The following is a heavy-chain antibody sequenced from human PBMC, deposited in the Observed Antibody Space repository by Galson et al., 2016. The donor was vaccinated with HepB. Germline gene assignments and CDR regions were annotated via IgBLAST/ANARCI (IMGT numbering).Heavy chain of an antibody. J-gene: IGHJ6*02. CDR3: VREDYGDDPIYYYYYCMDV. CDR2: INSDGSST. D-gene: IGHD4-17*01. CDR1: GFPFSRYW. Sequence: SLRLSCAASGFPFSRYWMHWVRQAPGKGLVWVSRINSDGSSTTYADSVKGRFTISRDNAKNTLYLQMNSLRAEDTALYYCVREDYGDDPIYYYYYCMDVWGQGTTVSVSS. V-gene: IGHV3-74*01.